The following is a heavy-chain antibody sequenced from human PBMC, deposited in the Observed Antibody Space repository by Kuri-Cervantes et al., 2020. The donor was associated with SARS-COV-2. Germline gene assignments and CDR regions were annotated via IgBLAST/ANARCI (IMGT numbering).Heavy chain of an antibody. CDR3: ARGGWVYGDYTSPYYYYYMDV. V-gene: IGHV1-69*13. J-gene: IGHJ6*03. CDR1: GGTFSSYA. D-gene: IGHD4-17*01. Sequence: SVKVSCKASGGTFSSYAISWVRQAPGQGLEWMGGIIPIFGTANYAQKFQGRVTITADESTSTAYMELSSLRSEDTAVYYCARGGWVYGDYTSPYYYYYMDVRGKGTTVTVSS. CDR2: IIPIFGTA.